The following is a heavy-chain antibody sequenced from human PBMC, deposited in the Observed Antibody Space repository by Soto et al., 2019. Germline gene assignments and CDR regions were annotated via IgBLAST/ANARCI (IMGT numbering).Heavy chain of an antibody. V-gene: IGHV3-7*04. J-gene: IGHJ5*02. CDR2: MNPDGSEQ. CDR3: TRALNHDSGP. CDR1: GFTFTDYW. D-gene: IGHD1-26*01. Sequence: EVHLVESGGGLVQPGGSLRLSCAASGFTFTDYWMTWVRQAPGKGLEGVANMNPDGSEQYYLDSVKGRFTISRDNAKKSLYLQMNSLGGEDRAVYYCTRALNHDSGPWGQGTEVIVSS.